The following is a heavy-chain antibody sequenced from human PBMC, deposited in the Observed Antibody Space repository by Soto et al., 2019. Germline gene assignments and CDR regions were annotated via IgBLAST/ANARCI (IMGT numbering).Heavy chain of an antibody. CDR3: ARGCTTYRFCDY. D-gene: IGHD1-26*01. CDR2: LYYSGST. V-gene: IGHV4-59*11. J-gene: IGHJ4*02. CDR1: GGSLSSHY. Sequence: QVQLQESGPGLVKHSETLSLTCTVFGGSLSSHYWSWIRQPPGKGLEWIGFLYYSGSTYYNPALKSRVTISVDPSNNQFSLKLSSVTAADTAMYYCARGCTTYRFCDYWGQGALVTLSS.